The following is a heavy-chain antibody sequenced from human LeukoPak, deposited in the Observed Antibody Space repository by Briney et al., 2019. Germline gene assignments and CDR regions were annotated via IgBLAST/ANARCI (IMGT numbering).Heavy chain of an antibody. CDR3: ARGQREAVAGYFDY. J-gene: IGHJ4*02. CDR1: GGSFSGYY. V-gene: IGHV4-34*01. Sequence: SETLSLTCAVYGGSFSGYYWSWIRQPPGKGLEWIGEINHSGSTNYNPSLKSRVTISVDTSKNQFSLKLSSVTAADTAVYYCARGQREAVAGYFDYWGQGTLVTVSS. CDR2: INHSGST. D-gene: IGHD6-19*01.